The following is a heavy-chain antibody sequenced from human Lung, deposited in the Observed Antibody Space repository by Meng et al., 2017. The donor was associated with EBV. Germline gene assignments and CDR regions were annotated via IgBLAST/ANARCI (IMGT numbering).Heavy chain of an antibody. Sequence: EVQRVQSGAGAKKPGSTLKISCQASGYSFTNYWIGWVRQMPGKGLEWMGIIYPGDSKIRYSPSFQGQVTISADKSISTVYLQWSSLKASDTAIYYCARHNCYDVWGQGTLVTVSS. CDR3: ARHNCYDV. CDR2: IYPGDSKI. J-gene: IGHJ4*02. D-gene: IGHD3-16*01. V-gene: IGHV5-51*01. CDR1: GYSFTNYW.